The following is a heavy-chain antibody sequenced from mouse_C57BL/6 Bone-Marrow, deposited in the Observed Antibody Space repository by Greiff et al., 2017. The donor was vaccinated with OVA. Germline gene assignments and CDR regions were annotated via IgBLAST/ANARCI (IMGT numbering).Heavy chain of an antibody. Sequence: EVKLVESGGGLVKPGGSLKLSCAAFGFTFSSYTMSWVRQTPEKRLEWVATISGGGGNTYYPDSVKGRFTISRDNAKNTLYLQMSSLRSEDTALYYCARHVGGDYWGQGTSVTVSS. D-gene: IGHD3-1*01. CDR1: GFTFSSYT. J-gene: IGHJ4*01. CDR3: ARHVGGDY. CDR2: ISGGGGNT. V-gene: IGHV5-9*01.